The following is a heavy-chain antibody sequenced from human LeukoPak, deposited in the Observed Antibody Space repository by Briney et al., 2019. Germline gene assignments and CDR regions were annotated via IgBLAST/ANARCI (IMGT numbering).Heavy chain of an antibody. CDR1: GYTFTSYA. CDR2: INTNTGNP. J-gene: IGHJ1*01. D-gene: IGHD4-23*01. V-gene: IGHV7-4-1*02. Sequence: ASVTVSCKASGYTFTSYAMNWVRQAPGQGLEWMGWINTNTGNPTYAQGFTGRFVFSLDTSVSTAYLQISSLKAEDTAVYYCARGSTVVTPSEYFQHWSQGTLVTVSS. CDR3: ARGSTVVTPSEYFQH.